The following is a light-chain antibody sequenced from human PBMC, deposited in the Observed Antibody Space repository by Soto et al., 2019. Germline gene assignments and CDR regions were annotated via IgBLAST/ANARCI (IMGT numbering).Light chain of an antibody. J-gene: IGLJ1*01. CDR1: SSDIGGYNF. CDR2: DVT. CDR3: SSHGGSNNPYV. V-gene: IGLV2-8*01. Sequence: QSALTQPPSASGSPGQSVAISCTGTSSDIGGYNFVSWYQQHPGKALKLMIYDVTKRPSGVPDRFSGSKSGNTATLIVSGLQAEDEADYYCSSHGGSNNPYVFGPGTKLTVL.